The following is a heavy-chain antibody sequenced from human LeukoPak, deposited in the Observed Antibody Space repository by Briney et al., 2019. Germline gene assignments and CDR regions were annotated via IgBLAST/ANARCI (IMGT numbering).Heavy chain of an antibody. J-gene: IGHJ4*02. Sequence: PGGSLRLSCAASGFTFSSYAMRWVRQAPGKGLEWVSAISGSGGSTYYADSVKGRFTISRDNSKNTLYLQMNSLRAEDTAVYYCAKSLANYYDSSGSDYWGQGTLVTVSS. CDR1: GFTFSSYA. CDR3: AKSLANYYDSSGSDY. V-gene: IGHV3-23*01. D-gene: IGHD3-22*01. CDR2: ISGSGGST.